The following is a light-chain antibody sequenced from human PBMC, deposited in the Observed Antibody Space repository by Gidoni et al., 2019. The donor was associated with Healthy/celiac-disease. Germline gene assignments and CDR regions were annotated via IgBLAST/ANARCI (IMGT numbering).Light chain of an antibody. V-gene: IGKV1-9*01. CDR2: AAS. CDR3: QQLNSYPRT. CDR1: QGISSY. Sequence: DIQLTQSPSFLSASVGDRVTITCRASQGISSYLAWYQQKPGKAPKLLIYAASTLQSGVPSRFSGSGSGTEFTLTISSLQPEEFATYYCQQLNSYPRTFGGXTKVEIK. J-gene: IGKJ4*01.